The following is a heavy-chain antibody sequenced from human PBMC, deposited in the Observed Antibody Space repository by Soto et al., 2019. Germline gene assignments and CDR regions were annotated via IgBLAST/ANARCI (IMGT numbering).Heavy chain of an antibody. J-gene: IGHJ5*02. CDR1: GGSISSGGYY. CDR3: ASWRWELLRYNWFDP. Sequence: SETLSLTCTVSGGSISSGGYYWSWIRQHPGKGLEWIGYIYYSGSTNYNPSLKSRVTISVDTSKNQFSLKLSSVTAADTAVYYCASWRWELLRYNWFDPWGQGTLVTVSS. CDR2: IYYSGST. V-gene: IGHV4-61*08. D-gene: IGHD1-26*01.